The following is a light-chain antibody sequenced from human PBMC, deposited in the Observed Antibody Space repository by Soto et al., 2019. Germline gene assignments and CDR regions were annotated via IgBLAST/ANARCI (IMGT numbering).Light chain of an antibody. CDR2: DAS. Sequence: EIVLTQSPATLSLSPGERATLSCRASQGVSSHLAWYQQKPGQAPRLLIYDASNRATGIPARFSGSGSGTDFTLTISSLEPEDFAVYYCQQRSNWPPGTFGGGTKVEIK. CDR1: QGVSSH. J-gene: IGKJ4*01. CDR3: QQRSNWPPGT. V-gene: IGKV3-11*01.